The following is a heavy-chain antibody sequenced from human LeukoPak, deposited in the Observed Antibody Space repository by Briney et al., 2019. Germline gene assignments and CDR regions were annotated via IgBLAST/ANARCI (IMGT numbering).Heavy chain of an antibody. CDR3: ARLYSYGFPTLDY. CDR1: GGSISSYY. D-gene: IGHD5-18*01. V-gene: IGHV4-59*01. Sequence: SETLSLTCTVSGGSISSYYWSWIRQPPGKGLEWIGYIYYSGSTNYNPSLKSRVTISVDTSKNQFSLKLSPVTAADTAVYYCARLYSYGFPTLDYWGQGTLVTVSS. J-gene: IGHJ4*02. CDR2: IYYSGST.